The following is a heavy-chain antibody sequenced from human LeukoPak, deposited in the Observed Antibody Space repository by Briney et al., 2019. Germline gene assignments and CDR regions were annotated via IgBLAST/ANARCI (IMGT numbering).Heavy chain of an antibody. Sequence: GGSLRLSCAASGVTFSSYNMHWVRQAPGKGLEWVSSISSGGHYIYYADSVKGRFTISRDNAKNSLYLQVNSLRAEDTAVYYCARALKAFDCWGQGPLVTVSS. J-gene: IGHJ4*02. V-gene: IGHV3-21*01. CDR1: GVTFSSYN. CDR2: ISSGGHYI. CDR3: ARALKAFDC.